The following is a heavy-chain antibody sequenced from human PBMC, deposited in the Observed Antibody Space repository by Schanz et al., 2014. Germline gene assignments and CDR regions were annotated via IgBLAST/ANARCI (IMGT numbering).Heavy chain of an antibody. Sequence: VQLVESGGGLVQPGGSLRLSCAASGFSFNNYGLNWVRQAPGKGLEWVSFIEFDGIKKFYADSVKGRFIISRDSSKNTLFLQMNSLRAEDTAVYFCARDGGRDGYNLAFDVWGQGTLVTVSS. J-gene: IGHJ3*01. CDR3: ARDGGRDGYNLAFDV. CDR2: IEFDGIKK. CDR1: GFSFNNYG. D-gene: IGHD5-12*01. V-gene: IGHV3-33*08.